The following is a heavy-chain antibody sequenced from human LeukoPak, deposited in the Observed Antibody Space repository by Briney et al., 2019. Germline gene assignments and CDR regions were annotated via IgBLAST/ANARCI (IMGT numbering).Heavy chain of an antibody. CDR2: INPNSGGT. CDR1: GYTFTGYY. CDR3: SRDLRAIRIQLLSHNWFDP. D-gene: IGHD5-18*01. Sequence: ASVKVSCKASGYTFTGYYMHWVRQAPGQGLEWMGRINPNSGGTNYAQKFQGRVTMTRDTSISTAYMELSRLRSGHTAVYYCSRDLRAIRIQLLSHNWFDPWGQGTLVTVSS. V-gene: IGHV1-2*06. J-gene: IGHJ5*02.